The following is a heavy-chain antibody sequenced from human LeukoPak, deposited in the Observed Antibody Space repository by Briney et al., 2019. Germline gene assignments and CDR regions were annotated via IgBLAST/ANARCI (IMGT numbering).Heavy chain of an antibody. CDR3: ARDAHYDSSGYYAY. D-gene: IGHD3-22*01. CDR2: IIPISGIA. CDR1: GGTFSSYA. J-gene: IGHJ4*02. V-gene: IGHV1-69*04. Sequence: SVKVSCKASGGTFSSYAITWVRQAPGQGLEWMGRIIPISGIANYAQKFQGRVTITADKPTTTAYMELSSLRSEDTAVYYCARDAHYDSSGYYAYWGQGTLVTVSS.